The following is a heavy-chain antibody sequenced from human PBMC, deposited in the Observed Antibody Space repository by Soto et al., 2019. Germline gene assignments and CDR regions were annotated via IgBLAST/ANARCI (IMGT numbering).Heavy chain of an antibody. CDR1: GYTFTSYA. V-gene: IGHV1-3*01. Sequence: VASVKVSCKASGYTFTSYAMHWVRQAPGQRLEWIGWINAGNGNTKYSQKFQGRVTITRDTSASTAYMELSSLRSEDTAVYYCARRGYCTNGVCTSYYYYGMDVWGQGTTVTV. CDR2: INAGNGNT. CDR3: ARRGYCTNGVCTSYYYYGMDV. J-gene: IGHJ6*02. D-gene: IGHD2-8*01.